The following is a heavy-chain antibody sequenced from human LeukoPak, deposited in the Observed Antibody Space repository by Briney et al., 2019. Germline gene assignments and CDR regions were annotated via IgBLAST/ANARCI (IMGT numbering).Heavy chain of an antibody. CDR3: ARGLGSSSWCSLKGDQYYFDY. Sequence: SETLSLTCTVSGGSINSYYWSWIRQPPGKGLELIGHIYYSSPNYNPSLKRRVTISVDTSKSQFSLKLTSVTAADTAVYYCARGLGSSSWCSLKGDQYYFDYWGQGTLVTVSS. CDR2: IYYSSP. D-gene: IGHD6-13*01. V-gene: IGHV4-59*01. J-gene: IGHJ4*02. CDR1: GGSINSYY.